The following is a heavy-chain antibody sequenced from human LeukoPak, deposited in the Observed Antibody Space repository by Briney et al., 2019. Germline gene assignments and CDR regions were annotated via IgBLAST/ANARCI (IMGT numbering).Heavy chain of an antibody. CDR3: ARVFSGWYFYFDN. CDR2: IHSNGDTT. CDR1: GFTFSSIA. D-gene: IGHD6-19*01. Sequence: PGGSLRLSCAASGFTFSSIAMTWVRQAPGKGLEWVSSIHSNGDTTYNADSVKGRFTISRDNSKNTLYLQMNSLRVEDTAVYYCARVFSGWYFYFDNWGQGTLVTVSS. J-gene: IGHJ4*02. V-gene: IGHV3-23*01.